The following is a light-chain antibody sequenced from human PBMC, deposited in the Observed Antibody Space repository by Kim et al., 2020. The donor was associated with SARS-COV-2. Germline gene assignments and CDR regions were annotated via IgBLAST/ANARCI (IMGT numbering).Light chain of an antibody. CDR1: SLRSYY. V-gene: IGLV3-19*01. CDR3: QSRDSGGNVI. Sequence: SYELTQDPAVSVALGQTVRITCQGDSLRSYYATWYQQKPRQAPVLVIYGSNNRPSGIPDRFSGSASGNTASLTLSGAQAEDEAEFYCQSRDSGGNVIFGGGTKLTVL. J-gene: IGLJ2*01. CDR2: GSN.